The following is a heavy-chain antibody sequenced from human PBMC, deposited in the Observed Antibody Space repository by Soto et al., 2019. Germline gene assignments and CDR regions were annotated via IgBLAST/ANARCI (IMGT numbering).Heavy chain of an antibody. CDR1: GFPFSTYI. Sequence: GGSLSLSCAASGFPFSTYIMNWVRQAPGKGLEGVSSISSTSSYIYDADSGKGRFTISRDNAKNSLYLQMNSLRAEDTAVYYCARDQAGVPCDYWGQGTRVTVSS. J-gene: IGHJ4*02. CDR3: ARDQAGVPCDY. V-gene: IGHV3-21*01. CDR2: ISSTSSYI. D-gene: IGHD3-3*01.